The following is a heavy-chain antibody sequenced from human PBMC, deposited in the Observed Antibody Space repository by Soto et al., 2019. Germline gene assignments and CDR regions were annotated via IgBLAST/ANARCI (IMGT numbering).Heavy chain of an antibody. CDR1: GDSLRSGDYY. CDR3: ARGVETMAFDH. V-gene: IGHV4-30-4*01. J-gene: IGHJ5*02. CDR2: IYNSGST. Sequence: QVQLQESGPGLVKPSQTLSLTCTVSGDSLRSGDYYWSWVRQPPGKGLEWIGYIYNSGSTYYEPSLRSRLTISEDLAKNQLALRLTAVTAADTAVYYCARGVETMAFDHWGQGTLVTVSS. D-gene: IGHD5-12*01.